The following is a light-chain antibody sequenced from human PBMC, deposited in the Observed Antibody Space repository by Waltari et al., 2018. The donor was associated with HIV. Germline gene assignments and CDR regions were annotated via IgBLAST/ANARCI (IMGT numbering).Light chain of an antibody. CDR2: EVS. CDR1: SRDVGGYNY. Sequence: QSALPQPASVSGSPGQSLTISCTGTSRDVGGYNYVSWYQQHPGKAPKLMIYEVSNRPSGVSNRFSGSKSGNTASLTISGLQAEDEADYYCSSYTSSSTLVFGTGTKVTVL. J-gene: IGLJ1*01. CDR3: SSYTSSSTLV. V-gene: IGLV2-14*01.